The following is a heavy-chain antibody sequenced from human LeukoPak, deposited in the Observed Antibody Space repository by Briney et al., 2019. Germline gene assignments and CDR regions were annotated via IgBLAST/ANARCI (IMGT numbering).Heavy chain of an antibody. V-gene: IGHV3-21*01. J-gene: IGHJ3*02. Sequence: GGSLRLSCAASGFTFSSYSMNWVRQAPGKGLEWVSSISSSSSYIYYADSVKGRFTISRDNAKNSLYLQMNSLRAEDTAVYYCARDRTIFGAFDIWGQGTMVTVSS. D-gene: IGHD3-3*01. CDR3: ARDRTIFGAFDI. CDR2: ISSSSSYI. CDR1: GFTFSSYS.